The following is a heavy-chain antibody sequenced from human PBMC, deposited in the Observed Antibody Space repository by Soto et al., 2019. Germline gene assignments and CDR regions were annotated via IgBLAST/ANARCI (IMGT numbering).Heavy chain of an antibody. J-gene: IGHJ4*02. V-gene: IGHV3-21*01. Sequence: EVQLVESGGGLVKPGGSLTLSCAASGFTFSISTMIWVRQAPGKRLEWVSSISSGTTYLYYADSVKGRFSISRDNAKHSLFLQMNSLRVEDTAVYYCARGDGTGLHSSGWSPRFWGQGTLVTVSS. CDR1: GFTFSIST. CDR2: ISSGTTYL. D-gene: IGHD6-13*01. CDR3: ARGDGTGLHSSGWSPRF.